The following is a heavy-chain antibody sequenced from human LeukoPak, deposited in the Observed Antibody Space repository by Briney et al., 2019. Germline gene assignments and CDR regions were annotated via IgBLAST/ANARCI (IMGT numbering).Heavy chain of an antibody. Sequence: SVKVSCKASGGTFSSYAISWVRQAPGQGLEWIGGIIPIFGTANYAQKFQGRVTITADKSTSTAYMELSSLRSEDTAVYYCARGRGRYSSGWYPYYYYGMDVWGKGTTVTVSS. D-gene: IGHD6-19*01. J-gene: IGHJ6*04. CDR1: GGTFSSYA. CDR3: ARGRGRYSSGWYPYYYYGMDV. CDR2: IIPIFGTA. V-gene: IGHV1-69*06.